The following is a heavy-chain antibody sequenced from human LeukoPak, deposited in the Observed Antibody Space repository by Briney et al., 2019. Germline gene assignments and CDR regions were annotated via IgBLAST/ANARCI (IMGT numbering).Heavy chain of an antibody. CDR1: GFTFDDYA. CDR2: ISWNSGSI. V-gene: IGHV3-9*03. J-gene: IGHJ3*02. CDR3: AKTSSVLGDAFDI. D-gene: IGHD6-19*01. Sequence: PVGSLRLSCAASGFTFDDYAMHWVRQAPGKGLEWVSGISWNSGSIGYADSVKGRFTISRDNAKNSLYLQMNSLRAEDMALYYCAKTSSVLGDAFDIRGQGTMVTVSS.